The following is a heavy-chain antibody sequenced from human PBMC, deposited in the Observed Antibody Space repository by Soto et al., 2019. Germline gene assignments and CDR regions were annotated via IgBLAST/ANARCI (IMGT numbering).Heavy chain of an antibody. CDR3: ARTQYGYCSGGSCYDY. V-gene: IGHV2-70*04. Sequence: LRLSCAASGFSLSTSGMRVSWIRQPPGKALEWLARIDWDDDKFYSTSLKTRLTISKYTSKNQVVLIMTNMDPVDTATYYCARTQYGYCSGGSCYDYWGQGTLVTVSS. CDR2: IDWDDDK. CDR1: GFSLSTSGMR. D-gene: IGHD2-15*01. J-gene: IGHJ4*02.